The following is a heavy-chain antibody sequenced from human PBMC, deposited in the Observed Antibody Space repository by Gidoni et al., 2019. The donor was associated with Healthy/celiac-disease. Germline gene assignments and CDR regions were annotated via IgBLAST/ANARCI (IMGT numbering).Heavy chain of an antibody. CDR3: ARRWELRWFDY. D-gene: IGHD1-26*01. CDR2: INHSGST. CDR1: GGSFSGYY. V-gene: IGHV4-34*01. Sequence: QVQLQQWGAGLLKPSETLSLTCAVYGGSFSGYYWSWIRQPPGKGLEWIGEINHSGSTNYNPSLKSRVTISVDTSKNQFSLKLSSVTAADTAVYYCARRWELRWFDYWGQGTLVTVSS. J-gene: IGHJ4*02.